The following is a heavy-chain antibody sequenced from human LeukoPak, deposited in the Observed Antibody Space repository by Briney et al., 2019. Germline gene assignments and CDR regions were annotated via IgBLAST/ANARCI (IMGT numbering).Heavy chain of an antibody. CDR3: ATYYYDSSGYYYFYY. Sequence: ASVRVSCKASGYTFTSYDINWVRQATGQGLEWMGWMNPNSGYTGYAQKFQGRVTMTRNTSISTAYMELSSLRSEDTAVYYCATYYYDSSGYYYFYYWGQGTLSPSPQ. CDR2: MNPNSGYT. J-gene: IGHJ4*02. CDR1: GYTFTSYD. D-gene: IGHD3-22*01. V-gene: IGHV1-8*01.